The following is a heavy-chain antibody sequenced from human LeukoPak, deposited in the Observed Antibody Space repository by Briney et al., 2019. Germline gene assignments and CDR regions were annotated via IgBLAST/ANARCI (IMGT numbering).Heavy chain of an antibody. D-gene: IGHD2-15*01. CDR2: INPRSGGT. CDR1: GFPFSDSY. Sequence: ASVKVSCKASGFPFSDSYIHWVRQAPGQGLEWMGYINPRSGGTSSPRKFKGRVTLTADTINTAYMVLSSLISDDTAIYYCVREGSGLLTKNFDYWGQGTLVTVSS. CDR3: VREGSGLLTKNFDY. V-gene: IGHV1-2*02. J-gene: IGHJ4*02.